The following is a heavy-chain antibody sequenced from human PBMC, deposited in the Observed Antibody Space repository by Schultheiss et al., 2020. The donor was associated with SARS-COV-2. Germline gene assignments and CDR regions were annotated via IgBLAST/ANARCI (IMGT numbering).Heavy chain of an antibody. Sequence: GGSLRLSCAASGFTFSSYSMNWVRQAPGKGLEWVSYISSSSTIYYADSVKGRFTISRDNAKNSLYLQMNSLRAEDTAVYYCASQASWTARKYMDVWGKGTTVTVSS. D-gene: IGHD6-13*01. V-gene: IGHV3-48*01. J-gene: IGHJ6*03. CDR3: ASQASWTARKYMDV. CDR1: GFTFSSYS. CDR2: ISSSSTI.